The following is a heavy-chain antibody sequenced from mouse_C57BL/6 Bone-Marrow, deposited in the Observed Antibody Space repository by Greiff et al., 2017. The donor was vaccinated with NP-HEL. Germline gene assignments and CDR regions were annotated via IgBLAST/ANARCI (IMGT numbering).Heavy chain of an antibody. D-gene: IGHD2-2*01. CDR3: ARRLPAMDY. J-gene: IGHJ4*01. Sequence: QVQLQQSGAELARPGASVKLSCKASGYTFTSYGISWVKQRPGQGLEWIGEIYPRSGNTYYNEKFKGKATLTADKSSSTAYMELRSLTSEDSAVYFCARRLPAMDYWGRGTSVTVSS. CDR1: GYTFTSYG. CDR2: IYPRSGNT. V-gene: IGHV1-81*01.